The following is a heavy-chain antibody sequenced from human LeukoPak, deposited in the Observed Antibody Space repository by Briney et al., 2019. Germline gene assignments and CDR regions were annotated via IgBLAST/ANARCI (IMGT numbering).Heavy chain of an antibody. D-gene: IGHD3-16*01. CDR3: SRENWAFSPFGY. CDR1: GGSISSTNW. J-gene: IGHJ4*02. Sequence: SETLSLTCGVSGGSISSTNWWSGGRQPPGQGLEWIGEVSLFGLTNYNPSLKSRVTMSLDKSKNYLSLNLTSVTAADTAVYYCSRENWAFSPFGYWGQGTLVTVPS. V-gene: IGHV4-4*02. CDR2: VSLFGLT.